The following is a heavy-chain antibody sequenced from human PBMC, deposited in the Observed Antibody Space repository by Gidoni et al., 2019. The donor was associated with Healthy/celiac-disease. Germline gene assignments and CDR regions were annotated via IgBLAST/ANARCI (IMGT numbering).Heavy chain of an antibody. CDR3: ARSPFITPEDIVVVPAATYLDY. D-gene: IGHD2-2*01. Sequence: QVQLVQSGAEVKKPGSSVKVSCKASGGTFSSYALSWVRQAPGQGLEWMGGIIPIFGTANYAQKFQGRVTITADKSTSTAYMELSSLRSEDTAVYYCARSPFITPEDIVVVPAATYLDYWGQGTLVTVSS. CDR2: IIPIFGTA. CDR1: GGTFSSYA. V-gene: IGHV1-69*06. J-gene: IGHJ4*02.